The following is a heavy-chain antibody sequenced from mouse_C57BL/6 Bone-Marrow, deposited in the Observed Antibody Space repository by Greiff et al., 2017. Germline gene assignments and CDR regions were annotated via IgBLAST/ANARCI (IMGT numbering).Heavy chain of an antibody. CDR3: ARHGSYFDY. CDR1: GFTFSDYG. CDR2: ISNLAYSI. J-gene: IGHJ2*01. Sequence: EVKLVESGGGLVQPGGSLKLSCAASGFTFSDYGMAWVRQAPRTGPEWVAFISNLAYSIYYADTVTGRFTISRENAKNTLYLEMSSLRSEDTAMYYCARHGSYFDYWGQGTTLTVSS. V-gene: IGHV5-15*01.